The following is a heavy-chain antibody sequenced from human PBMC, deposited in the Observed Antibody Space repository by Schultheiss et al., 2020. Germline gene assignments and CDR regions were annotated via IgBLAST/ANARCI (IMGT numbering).Heavy chain of an antibody. CDR3: ARHDRVGAARAYYYYYYGMDV. V-gene: IGHV4-59*08. CDR1: GGSISSYY. CDR2: IYYSGST. Sequence: SETLSLTCTVSGGSISSYYWSWIRQPPGKGLEWIGYIYYSGSTYYNPSLKSRVTISVDTSKNQFSLKLSSVTAADTAVYYCARHDRVGAARAYYYYYYGMDVWGQGTTVTVSS. J-gene: IGHJ6*02. D-gene: IGHD6-6*01.